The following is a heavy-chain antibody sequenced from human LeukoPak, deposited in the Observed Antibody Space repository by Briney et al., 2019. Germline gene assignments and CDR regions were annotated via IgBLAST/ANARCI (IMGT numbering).Heavy chain of an antibody. Sequence: GGSLRLSCAASGFTFSDYYMSWIRQAPGKGLEWVSYISSSSSYTNYADSVKGRFTISRDNAKNSLYLQMNSLRAEDAAVYYCARSYYYDSSGYQNWGQGTLVSVSS. CDR2: ISSSSSYT. J-gene: IGHJ4*02. D-gene: IGHD3-22*01. CDR1: GFTFSDYY. V-gene: IGHV3-11*06. CDR3: ARSYYYDSSGYQN.